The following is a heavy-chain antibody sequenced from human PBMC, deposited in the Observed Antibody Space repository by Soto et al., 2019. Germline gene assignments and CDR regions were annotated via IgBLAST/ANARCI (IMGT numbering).Heavy chain of an antibody. V-gene: IGHV1-8*01. J-gene: IGHJ6*03. CDR1: GYTFTNYD. Sequence: ASVKVSCKTSGYTFTNYDIQWVRQAAGQGLEWMGWMSPNSGNTGYAQKFQGRVTMTRNTSISTAYMELNSLRSEDTAVYYCARAELVFPSGTLSKIAHFFYYMDVWGKGTTVTVSS. D-gene: IGHD3-10*01. CDR3: ARAELVFPSGTLSKIAHFFYYMDV. CDR2: MSPNSGNT.